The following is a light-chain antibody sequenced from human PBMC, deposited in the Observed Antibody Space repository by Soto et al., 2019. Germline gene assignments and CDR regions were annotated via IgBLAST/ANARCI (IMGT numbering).Light chain of an antibody. V-gene: IGKV1-5*03. J-gene: IGKJ1*01. Sequence: NQMTQSPSTLSASVGDRVTITCRASQSVTMWLAWYQQKPGKAPKVLIYQASSLESGVPSRFSGSGSGTEFVLTISNLQPDDFATYYCLQYDSYPRTFGQGTKVEIK. CDR3: LQYDSYPRT. CDR1: QSVTMW. CDR2: QAS.